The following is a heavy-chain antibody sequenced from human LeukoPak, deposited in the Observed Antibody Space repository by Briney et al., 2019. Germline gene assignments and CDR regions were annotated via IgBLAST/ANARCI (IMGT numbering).Heavy chain of an antibody. Sequence: NPSETLSLTCTVSGGSISSYYWSWIRQPPGKGLEWIGYIYYSGSTNYNPSLKSRVTISVDTSKNQFSLKLTSVTAADTAVYYCARPNYYDFYFDYWGQGTLVTVSS. CDR1: GGSISSYY. V-gene: IGHV4-59*08. CDR3: ARPNYYDFYFDY. CDR2: IYYSGST. J-gene: IGHJ4*02. D-gene: IGHD3-22*01.